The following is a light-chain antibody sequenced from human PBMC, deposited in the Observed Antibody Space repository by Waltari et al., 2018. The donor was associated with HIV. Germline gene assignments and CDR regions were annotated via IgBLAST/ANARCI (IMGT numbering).Light chain of an antibody. CDR1: SSDVGRYNY. J-gene: IGLJ2*01. CDR2: DVS. V-gene: IGLV2-11*01. Sequence: QSALTQPRSVSGSPGQSVTISCTGTSSDVGRYNYVSWYQQHPGKAPKRMIYDVSKRPSGVPDRFSGSKSGNTASLTISGLQAEDEADYYCCSYAGSYTVVFGGGTKLTVL. CDR3: CSYAGSYTVV.